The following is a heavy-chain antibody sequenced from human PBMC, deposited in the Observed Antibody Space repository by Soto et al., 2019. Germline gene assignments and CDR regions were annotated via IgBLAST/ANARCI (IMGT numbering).Heavy chain of an antibody. CDR1: GGSISSYY. V-gene: IGHV4-59*01. D-gene: IGHD1-7*01. CDR2: IYYSGST. J-gene: IGHJ4*02. Sequence: SGTLSLTRRVSGGSISSYYWRWVRQPPGKGLEWIGYIYYSGSTNYNPSLKSRVTISVDTSKNQFSLKLSSVTAADTAVYYCARVVDNWNYLFDYWGQGTLVTSPQ. CDR3: ARVVDNWNYLFDY.